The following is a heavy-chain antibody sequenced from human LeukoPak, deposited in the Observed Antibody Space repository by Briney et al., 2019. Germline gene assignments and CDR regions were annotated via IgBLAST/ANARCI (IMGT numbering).Heavy chain of an antibody. V-gene: IGHV1-69*13. CDR1: GGTFSSYA. Sequence: SVKVSCKASGGTFSSYAISWVRQAPGQGLEWMGGIIPIFGTANYAQKFQGRVTITVDESTSTAYMELSSLRSEDTAVYYCARSDLYDFWSGYPFDYWGQGTLVTVSS. CDR2: IIPIFGTA. J-gene: IGHJ4*02. D-gene: IGHD3-3*01. CDR3: ARSDLYDFWSGYPFDY.